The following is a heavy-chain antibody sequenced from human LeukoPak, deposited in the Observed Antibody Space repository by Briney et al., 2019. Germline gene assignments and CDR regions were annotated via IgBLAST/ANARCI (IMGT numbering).Heavy chain of an antibody. V-gene: IGHV4-39*01. Sequence: PSETLSLTCTVSGGSSSETTYYWTWIRQPPGKGLEWIASIYFSETKYNPSLKSRVTISGDTSKNQFSLKLSSVTAADTAVYYCASPSKLVISRGGFDIWGQGTVVTVPA. CDR1: GGSSSETTYY. D-gene: IGHD3-22*01. J-gene: IGHJ3*02. CDR2: IYFSET. CDR3: ASPSKLVISRGGFDI.